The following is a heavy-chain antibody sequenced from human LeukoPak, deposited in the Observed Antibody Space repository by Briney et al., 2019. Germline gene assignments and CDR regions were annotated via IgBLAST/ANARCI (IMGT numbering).Heavy chain of an antibody. V-gene: IGHV4-59*08. D-gene: IGHD5-12*01. CDR3: ARLTHDIGDFDI. CDR2: IYSSGST. Sequence: SETLSLTCTVSGGSISSYYWSWIRQPPGKGLEWIGYIYSSGSTNYNPSLKSRVTISVDTSKNQFSPKLSSVTAADTGVYYCARLTHDIGDFDIWGQGTMVTVSS. CDR1: GGSISSYY. J-gene: IGHJ3*02.